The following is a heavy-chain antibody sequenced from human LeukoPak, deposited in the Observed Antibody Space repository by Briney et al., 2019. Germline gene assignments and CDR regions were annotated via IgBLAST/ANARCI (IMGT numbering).Heavy chain of an antibody. CDR1: GFTFSSYW. J-gene: IGHJ4*02. CDR2: INSDGSST. D-gene: IGHD3-3*01. V-gene: IGHV3-74*01. Sequence: PGGSLRLSCAASGFTFSSYWMHWVRQAPGKGLVWVSRINSDGSSTSYADSVKGRFTTSRDNAKNTLYLQMNSLRAEDTAVYYCARDPPYDFWSGYYDSFDYWGQGTLVTVSS. CDR3: ARDPPYDFWSGYYDSFDY.